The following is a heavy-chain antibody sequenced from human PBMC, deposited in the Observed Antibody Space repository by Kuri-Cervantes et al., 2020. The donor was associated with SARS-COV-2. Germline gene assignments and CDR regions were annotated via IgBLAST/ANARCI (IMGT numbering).Heavy chain of an antibody. Sequence: GGSLRLSCSAPGFTFSSYAMHWVRQAPGKGLEYVSAISSNGGSTYYADSVKGRFTISRDNSKNTLYLQMNSLRAEDTAVYYCAKDSLLWFGETYYYYYGMDVWGQGTTVTVSS. CDR3: AKDSLLWFGETYYYYYGMDV. CDR1: GFTFSSYA. J-gene: IGHJ6*02. V-gene: IGHV3-64*04. CDR2: ISSNGGST. D-gene: IGHD3-10*01.